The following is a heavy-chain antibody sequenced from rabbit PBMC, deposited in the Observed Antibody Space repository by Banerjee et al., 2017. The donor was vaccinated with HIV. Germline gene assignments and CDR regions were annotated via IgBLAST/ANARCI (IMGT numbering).Heavy chain of an antibody. CDR3: ARDLTGVIGWNFGW. V-gene: IGHV1S40*01. D-gene: IGHD4-1*01. CDR2: IYAGSSGAT. CDR1: GVSFSNNYY. Sequence: QSLEESGGDLVKPGASLTLTCTASGVSFSNNYYMCWVRQAPGKGLEWIASIYAGSSGATYSATWAKGRFTISKTSSTTVTLQVTSLTAADTATYFCARDLTGVIGWNFGWWGQGTLVTVS. J-gene: IGHJ6*01.